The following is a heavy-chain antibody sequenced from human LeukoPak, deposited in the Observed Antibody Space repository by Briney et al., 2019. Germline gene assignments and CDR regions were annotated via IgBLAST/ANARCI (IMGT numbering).Heavy chain of an antibody. CDR3: ASTRGGVAVSGRGDFDI. D-gene: IGHD6-19*01. CDR1: GASISSYY. Sequence: PSETLSLTCGVSGASISSYYWSWIRQSPGKGLEWIGYIHHSGSTDYHPSLKGRVTISADTSQSQLSLSLTSVTAADTAVYFCASTRGGVAVSGRGDFDIWGQGTVVTVSP. V-gene: IGHV4-4*09. CDR2: IHHSGST. J-gene: IGHJ3*02.